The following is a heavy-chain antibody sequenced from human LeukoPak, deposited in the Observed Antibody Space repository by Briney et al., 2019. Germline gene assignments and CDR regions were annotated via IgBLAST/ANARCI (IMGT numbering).Heavy chain of an antibody. J-gene: IGHJ6*02. CDR2: ISDIGSI. V-gene: IGHV4-59*01. D-gene: IGHD3-9*01. CDR3: ARLPYYYDILTGQNTYYYYGMDV. Sequence: SETLSLTCTVSGGSISSYYWSWLRQPPGKGLEWIAYISDIGSINYNPSLKSRVTISLDTSKNQFSLKLSSVTAADTAVYYCARLPYYYDILTGQNTYYYYGMDVWGQGTTVTVSS. CDR1: GGSISSYY.